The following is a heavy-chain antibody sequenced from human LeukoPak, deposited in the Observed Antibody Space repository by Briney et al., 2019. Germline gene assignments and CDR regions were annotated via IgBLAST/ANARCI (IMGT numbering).Heavy chain of an antibody. Sequence: SETLSLTCTVSGGSISSHYWSWIRQPPGKGLEWIGYIYYSGSTYYNPSLKSRVTISVDTSKNQFSLKLSSVTAADTAVYYCARASYYYDSSGYCLWFDPWGQGTLVTVSS. J-gene: IGHJ5*02. D-gene: IGHD3-22*01. CDR2: IYYSGST. CDR3: ARASYYYDSSGYCLWFDP. CDR1: GGSISSHY. V-gene: IGHV4-59*11.